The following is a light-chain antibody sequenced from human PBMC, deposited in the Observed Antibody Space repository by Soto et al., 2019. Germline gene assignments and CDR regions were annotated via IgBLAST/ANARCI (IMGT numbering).Light chain of an antibody. CDR3: QQYGSSRT. J-gene: IGKJ1*01. Sequence: EIVLTQSPGTLSLSPGERATLSCRASQSVSSSYLAWYQQKPGQAPRLLIYGASSRDTGIPDRFSGSGSGTDFTLTISRLEPEDFAVYYCQQYGSSRTFGQGTNVELK. CDR1: QSVSSSY. V-gene: IGKV3-20*01. CDR2: GAS.